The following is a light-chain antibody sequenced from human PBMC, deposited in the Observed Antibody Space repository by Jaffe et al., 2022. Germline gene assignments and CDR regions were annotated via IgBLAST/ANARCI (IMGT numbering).Light chain of an antibody. Sequence: DIQMTQSPSSLSASVGDRVTITCRASQSISYYLNWYQQKPGKAPRLLIYAASSLQSGVPSRFSGSGSGTDFTLTISSLQPEDFATYYCQQSYNTPYTFGQGANLEIK. J-gene: IGKJ2*01. V-gene: IGKV1-39*01. CDR2: AAS. CDR1: QSISYY. CDR3: QQSYNTPYT.